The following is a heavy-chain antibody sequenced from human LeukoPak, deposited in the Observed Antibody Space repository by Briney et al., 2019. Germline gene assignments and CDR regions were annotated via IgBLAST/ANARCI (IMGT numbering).Heavy chain of an antibody. V-gene: IGHV4-31*03. D-gene: IGHD3-22*01. CDR3: ARDYYDSSGYYGLRNWFDP. J-gene: IGHJ5*02. Sequence: SETLSLTCTVSGGSISSGGYYWSWIRQHPGKGLEWIGYIYYNGSTYYNPSLKSRVTISVDTSKNQFSLKLSSVTAADTAVYYCARDYYDSSGYYGLRNWFDPWGQGTLVTVSS. CDR2: IYYNGST. CDR1: GGSISSGGYY.